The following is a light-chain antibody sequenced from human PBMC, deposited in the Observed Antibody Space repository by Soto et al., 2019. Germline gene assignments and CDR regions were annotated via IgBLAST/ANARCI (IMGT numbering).Light chain of an antibody. CDR2: GAS. J-gene: IGKJ1*01. CDR1: QSVSSSH. CDR3: QQSVCLPPT. V-gene: IGKV3-20*01. Sequence: DIVLTQSPDTLTLSPGERANLSCGASQSVSSSHIAWYQQKPGQSPRLLIDGASSRASGIPDRFSGSGSGTDFTLTISRLEPEDFAVYYCQQSVCLPPTFGQGTKVDIK.